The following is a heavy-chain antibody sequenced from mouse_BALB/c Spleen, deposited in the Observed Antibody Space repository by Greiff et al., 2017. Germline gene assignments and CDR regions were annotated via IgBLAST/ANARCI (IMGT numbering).Heavy chain of an antibody. CDR1: GYTFTDYV. D-gene: IGHD1-2*01. V-gene: IGHV1-77*01. Sequence: QVQLKQSGPELVKPGASVKMSCKASGYTFTDYVISWVKQRTGQGLEWIGEIYPGSGSTYYNEKFKGKATLTADKSSNTAYMQLSSLTSEDSAVYFCARGGIITTATCFDYWGQGTTLTVSS. CDR2: IYPGSGST. CDR3: ARGGIITTATCFDY. J-gene: IGHJ2*01.